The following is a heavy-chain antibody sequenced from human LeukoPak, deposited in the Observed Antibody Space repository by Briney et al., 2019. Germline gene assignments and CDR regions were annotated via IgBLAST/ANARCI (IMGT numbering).Heavy chain of an antibody. Sequence: PGGSLRLSCGASGFTFSDYALGWVRQAPGRGLEWIATLSGSGAGTYYSDSVQGRFTISRDNSKRTLFLQMNSLRAEDTAFYYCAKAELGVDIFFEFWGQGTLVTVSS. CDR2: LSGSGAGT. CDR3: AKAELGVDIFFEF. J-gene: IGHJ4*02. D-gene: IGHD3-3*01. CDR1: GFTFSDYA. V-gene: IGHV3-23*01.